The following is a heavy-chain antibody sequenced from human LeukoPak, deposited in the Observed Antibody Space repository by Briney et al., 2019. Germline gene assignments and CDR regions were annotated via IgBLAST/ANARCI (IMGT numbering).Heavy chain of an antibody. V-gene: IGHV1-69*06. D-gene: IGHD6-19*01. J-gene: IGHJ3*02. CDR3: ARDPRYSSGLGAFDI. CDR2: IIPIFGTA. Sequence: GASVKVSRKASGGTFNSYAISWVRQAPGQGLEWMGGIIPIFGTANYAQKFQGRVTITADKSTSTAYMELRSLRSDDTAVYSCARDPRYSSGLGAFDIWGQGTMVAVSS. CDR1: GGTFNSYA.